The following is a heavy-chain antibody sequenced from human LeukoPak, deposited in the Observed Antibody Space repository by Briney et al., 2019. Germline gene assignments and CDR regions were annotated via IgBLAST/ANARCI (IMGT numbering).Heavy chain of an antibody. Sequence: ASVKVSCKASGGTFSSYAISWVRQAPGQGLEWMGWISVYNGNTEFAQKFQARITMITDTSTNTAYMDLRSLRTDDTAVYYCARSSSSVNIESRYGMDVWGQGTTVTVSS. V-gene: IGHV1-18*01. J-gene: IGHJ6*02. CDR1: GGTFSSYA. D-gene: IGHD3-9*01. CDR2: ISVYNGNT. CDR3: ARSSSSVNIESRYGMDV.